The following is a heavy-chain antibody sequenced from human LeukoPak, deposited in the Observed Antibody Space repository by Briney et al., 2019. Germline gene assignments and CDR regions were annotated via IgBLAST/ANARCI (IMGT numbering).Heavy chain of an antibody. Sequence: VASVKVSCKVSGYTLTELSMHWVRQAPGKGLEWMGGFDPEDGETIYAQKFQGRVTMTEDTSTDTAYMELSSLRSEDTAVYYCATENPLSGSSYFDYWGQGTLATVSS. CDR3: ATENPLSGSSYFDY. D-gene: IGHD1-26*01. CDR2: FDPEDGET. J-gene: IGHJ4*02. CDR1: GYTLTELS. V-gene: IGHV1-24*01.